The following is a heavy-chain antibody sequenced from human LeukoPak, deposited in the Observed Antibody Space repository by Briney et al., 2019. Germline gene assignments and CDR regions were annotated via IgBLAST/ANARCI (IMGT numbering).Heavy chain of an antibody. CDR3: ATRRYGAKGEVFFDC. Sequence: SQTLSPASTVYGDSVSSVDCYCTWIRQPPGKGRELSGYIYYGGTTFYNPSLKSRLTMSIDTSNNQFSLNLTAVTAADTAVYLCATRRYGAKGEVFFDCWGQGTLVTVSS. CDR2: IYYGGTT. J-gene: IGHJ4*02. CDR1: GDSVSSVDCY. V-gene: IGHV4-30-4*08. D-gene: IGHD4-23*01.